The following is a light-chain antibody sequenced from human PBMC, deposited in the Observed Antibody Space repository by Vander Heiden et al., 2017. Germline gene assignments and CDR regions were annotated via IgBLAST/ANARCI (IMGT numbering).Light chain of an antibody. CDR3: QQYHSSPLT. CDR1: QSVLSSSNNKNY. V-gene: IGKV4-1*01. Sequence: DIVLTQSQDSLAVSLGEKATINSKSSQSVLSSSNNKNYLAWYQQKPGQPLKLLISWASTRESGVPDRFSGSGSGTDFTLTISSLQAEDVAVYSCQQYHSSPLTFGGGTKVEIQ. J-gene: IGKJ4*01. CDR2: WAS.